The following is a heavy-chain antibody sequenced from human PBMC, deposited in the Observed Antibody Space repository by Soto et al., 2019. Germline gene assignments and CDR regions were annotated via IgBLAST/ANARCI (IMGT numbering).Heavy chain of an antibody. CDR3: ARQGGVWQLEDGYFDY. V-gene: IGHV4-39*01. Sequence: QLQLQESGPGLVKPSETLSLTCTVSGGSISSSSYYWGWIRQPPGKGLEWIGSIYYSGSTYYNPSLKSRVTITVDTSKNQFSQKLSSVTAADTAVYYCARQGGVWQLEDGYFDYWGQGTLVTVSS. CDR1: GGSISSSSYY. CDR2: IYYSGST. D-gene: IGHD6-6*01. J-gene: IGHJ4*02.